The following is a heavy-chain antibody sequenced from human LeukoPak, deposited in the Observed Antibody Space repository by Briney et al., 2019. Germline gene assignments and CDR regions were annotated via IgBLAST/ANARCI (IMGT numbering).Heavy chain of an antibody. CDR3: ARGGSWRFDP. J-gene: IGHJ5*02. CDR1: GYTFSSYD. CDR2: MNPNSGET. D-gene: IGHD3-10*01. Sequence: GASVKVSCKTSGYTFSSYDINWVRQATGQGLEWMGWMNPNSGETGFAQNFQGRVTLTKNTSITTAYMELSSLRSEDTAVYYCARGGSWRFDPWGQGTLVTVSS. V-gene: IGHV1-8*01.